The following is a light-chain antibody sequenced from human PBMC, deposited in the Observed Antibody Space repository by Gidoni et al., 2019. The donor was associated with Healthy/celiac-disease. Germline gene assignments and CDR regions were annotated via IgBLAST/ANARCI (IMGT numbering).Light chain of an antibody. CDR1: QSISSY. CDR3: QQSYSTPWT. CDR2: AAS. J-gene: IGKJ1*01. Sequence: DIQMTRAPSSLSASVGDSVTITCRASQSISSYLNWYQKKPGKAPKLLIYAASSLQSGVPSRFSGSVSGTDFTLTISSLQPEDFATYYCQQSYSTPWTFGQGTKVEIK. V-gene: IGKV1-39*01.